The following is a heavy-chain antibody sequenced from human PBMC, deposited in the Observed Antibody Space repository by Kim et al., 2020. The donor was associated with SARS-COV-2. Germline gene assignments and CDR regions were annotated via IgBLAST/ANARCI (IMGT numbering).Heavy chain of an antibody. CDR3: SRQMTGTAGLDP. CDR2: IRSKSDNYAT. D-gene: IGHD2-8*02. CDR1: GFSSSGSV. J-gene: IGHJ5*02. V-gene: IGHV3-73*01. Sequence: GGSLRLSCAASGFSSSGSVLHWVRQASGKGLEWVGRIRSKSDNYATAYGVSVKGRFTISRDDSTSSTYLQMNSLKIEDTAVSYCSRQMTGTAGLDPWGQG.